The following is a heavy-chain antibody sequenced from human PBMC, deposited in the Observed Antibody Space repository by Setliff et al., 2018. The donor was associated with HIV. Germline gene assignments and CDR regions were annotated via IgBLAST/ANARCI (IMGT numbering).Heavy chain of an antibody. CDR3: ARLSSGWYNWFDP. J-gene: IGHJ5*02. CDR1: GYSISSGYY. CDR2: IHHSGNT. D-gene: IGHD6-19*01. Sequence: SETLSLTCPVSGYSISSGYYWGWIRQPPGRGLEWIGAIHHSGNTYYNPSLKSRVTISVDTSKNLFSLKVNSVTAADTAVYYCARLSSGWYNWFDPWGQGTLVTVSS. V-gene: IGHV4-38-2*01.